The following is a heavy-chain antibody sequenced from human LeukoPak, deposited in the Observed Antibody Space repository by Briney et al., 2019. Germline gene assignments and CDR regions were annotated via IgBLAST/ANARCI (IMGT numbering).Heavy chain of an antibody. V-gene: IGHV4-30-4*01. CDR1: GGSISSGDYY. CDR2: IYYSGST. CDR3: AREASLNYMDV. J-gene: IGHJ6*03. Sequence: SSQTLSLTCTVSGGSISSGDYYWSWIRQPPGKGLEWIGYIYYSGSTYYNPSLKSRVTISVDTSKNQFSLKLSSVTAADTAVYYCAREASLNYMDVWGKGTTVTVSS.